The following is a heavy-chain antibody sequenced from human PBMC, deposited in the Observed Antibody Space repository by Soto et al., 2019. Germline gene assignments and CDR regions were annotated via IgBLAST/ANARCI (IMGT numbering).Heavy chain of an antibody. D-gene: IGHD3-22*01. Sequence: PGGSLRLSCAASGFMFSVYTMNWVRQAPGKGLEWISSINSDSSSIYHADSVKGRFTISRDNAKNSVDLQMNSLRDEETAVYYSARSYYHDSSAYYYDYWGQGALVTVSS. J-gene: IGHJ4*02. CDR3: ARSYYHDSSAYYYDY. CDR1: GFMFSVYT. CDR2: INSDSSSI. V-gene: IGHV3-48*02.